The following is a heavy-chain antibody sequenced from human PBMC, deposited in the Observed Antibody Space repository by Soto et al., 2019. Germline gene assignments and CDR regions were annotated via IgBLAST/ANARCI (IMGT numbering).Heavy chain of an antibody. CDR3: AKDKYSLSDYYYYGMDV. CDR2: ISWNSGSI. V-gene: IGHV3-9*01. CDR1: GFTFDDYA. J-gene: IGHJ6*02. Sequence: EVQLVESGGGLVQPGRSLRLSCVASGFTFDDYAMHWVRQAPGKGLEWVSGISWNSGSIGDADSVKGRFTISRDNAKNSLYLQMNSLRAEDTALYYCAKDKYSLSDYYYYGMDVWGQGTTVTVSS. D-gene: IGHD6-6*01.